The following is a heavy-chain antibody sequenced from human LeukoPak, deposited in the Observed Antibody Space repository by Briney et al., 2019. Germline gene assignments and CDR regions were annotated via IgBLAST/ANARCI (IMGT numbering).Heavy chain of an antibody. J-gene: IGHJ6*03. CDR1: GFNFRTYA. D-gene: IGHD6-13*01. V-gene: IGHV3-23*01. Sequence: GGSLRLSCEASGFNFRTYAMSWVRQAPGKGLEWVSAFSDYNDNTYYADSVKGRFTISRDNAKNSLYLQMNSLRAEDTAVYYCARDQHSSSWIYYMDVWGKGTTVTVSS. CDR2: FSDYNDNT. CDR3: ARDQHSSSWIYYMDV.